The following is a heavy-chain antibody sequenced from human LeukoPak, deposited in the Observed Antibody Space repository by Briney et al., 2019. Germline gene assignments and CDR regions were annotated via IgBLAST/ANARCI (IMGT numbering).Heavy chain of an antibody. D-gene: IGHD3-22*01. V-gene: IGHV4-30-2*01. J-gene: IGHJ4*02. CDR1: GGSISSGGYS. CDR2: IYHSGST. CDR3: ARVGADSSGYYWDYFDY. Sequence: PSETLSLTCAVSGGSISSGGYSWSWLRQPPGKGLEWIVYIYHSGSTHYHSSLKSRVTISVDRCKNQFSLKLSSVTAADTAVYYCARVGADSSGYYWDYFDYWGQGTLVTVSS.